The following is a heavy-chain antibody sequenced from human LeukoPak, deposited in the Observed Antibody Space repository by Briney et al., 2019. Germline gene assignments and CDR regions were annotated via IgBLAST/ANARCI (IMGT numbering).Heavy chain of an antibody. J-gene: IGHJ4*02. CDR1: GFTFSSYA. V-gene: IGHV3-23*01. Sequence: GGSLRLSCATSGFTFSSYAMSWVRQAPGKGLEWVSGIGASGGSTYYADSVKGRFTVSRDNSKNTLYLQMNSLRTEDTAVYYCAKAEGYDILTGLDYWGQGTLVTVSS. D-gene: IGHD3-9*01. CDR3: AKAEGYDILTGLDY. CDR2: IGASGGST.